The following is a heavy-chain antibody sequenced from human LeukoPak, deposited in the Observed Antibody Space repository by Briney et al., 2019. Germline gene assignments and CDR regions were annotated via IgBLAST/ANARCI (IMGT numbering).Heavy chain of an antibody. J-gene: IGHJ4*02. Sequence: GGSLRLSCAASGFTFNNYAMSWVRQAPGKGLEWVSGISGSGGSTYCADSVKGRFTISRDNSKNTLYLQMNSLRAEDTAVYYCAKDRSPRVTGVMDYWGQGTLVTVSS. V-gene: IGHV3-23*01. CDR3: AKDRSPRVTGVMDY. CDR2: ISGSGGST. D-gene: IGHD3-16*01. CDR1: GFTFNNYA.